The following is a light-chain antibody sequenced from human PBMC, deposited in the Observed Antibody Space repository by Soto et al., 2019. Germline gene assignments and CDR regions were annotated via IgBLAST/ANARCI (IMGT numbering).Light chain of an antibody. J-gene: IGKJ2*01. CDR2: QAS. CDR3: QHDNDYSYT. V-gene: IGKV1-5*03. CDR1: QRVSGW. Sequence: DIQMTQAPSTLSAAVGDRGVISCRASQRVSGWLAWYQQKPGKVPKLLLYQASTLEDGVPSRFSGSGSGTEFTLPIIRLQPHDSATDYCQHDNDYSYTFGPGTNLELK.